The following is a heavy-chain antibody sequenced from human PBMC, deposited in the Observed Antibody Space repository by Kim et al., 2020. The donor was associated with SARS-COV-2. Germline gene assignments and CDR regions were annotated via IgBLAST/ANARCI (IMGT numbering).Heavy chain of an antibody. CDR2: IYYSGST. CDR3: ARHSRWHYWYFDL. CDR1: GGSISSYY. J-gene: IGHJ2*01. D-gene: IGHD2-15*01. V-gene: IGHV4-59*01. Sequence: SETLSLTCTVSGGSISSYYWSWIRQPPGKGLEWIGYIYYSGSTNYNPSLKSRVTISVDTSKNQFSLKLSSVTAADTAVYYCARHSRWHYWYFDLWGRGTLVTVSS.